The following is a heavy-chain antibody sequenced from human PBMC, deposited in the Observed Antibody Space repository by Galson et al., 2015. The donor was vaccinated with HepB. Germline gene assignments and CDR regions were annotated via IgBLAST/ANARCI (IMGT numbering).Heavy chain of an antibody. D-gene: IGHD6-19*01. J-gene: IGHJ4*02. V-gene: IGHV3-23*01. CDR1: GFAFGDYT. Sequence: SLRLSCAASGFAFGDYTMSWVRQAPGKGLEWVSTISGNGGSTYYPNSLKGRFTVSRDNSKNTLYLQMKSLTVEDTAVYYCAKDLAVAGHWGQGTLVTVSS. CDR3: AKDLAVAGH. CDR2: ISGNGGST.